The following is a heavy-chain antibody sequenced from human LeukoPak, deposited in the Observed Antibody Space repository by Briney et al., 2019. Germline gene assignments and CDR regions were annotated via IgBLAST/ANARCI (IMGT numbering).Heavy chain of an antibody. J-gene: IGHJ4*02. Sequence: ASVKVSCKASGYTFTSYDINWVRQATGQGLEWMGWMNPNSDNTGYEQKFQGRLTITRNTSISTAYMELSSLRSEDTAVYYCARVKFTKTDFDYWGQGTLVTVSS. D-gene: IGHD2-8*01. CDR2: MNPNSDNT. CDR3: ARVKFTKTDFDY. V-gene: IGHV1-8*03. CDR1: GYTFTSYD.